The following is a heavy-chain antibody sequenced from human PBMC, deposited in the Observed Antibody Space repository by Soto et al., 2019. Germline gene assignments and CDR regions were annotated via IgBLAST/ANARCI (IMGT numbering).Heavy chain of an antibody. CDR2: INPNSGGT. J-gene: IGHJ6*02. Sequence: QVQLVQSGAEVKKPGASVKVSCKASGYTFTGYYMHWVRQAPGQGLEWMGWINPNSGGTNYAQKCQGWVTMTRDTSISTAYMELSRLRSDDTAVYYCARGFDCSGGSCDSVSEAARYYYYYGMDVWGQGTTVTVSS. V-gene: IGHV1-2*04. CDR3: ARGFDCSGGSCDSVSEAARYYYYYGMDV. CDR1: GYTFTGYY. D-gene: IGHD2-15*01.